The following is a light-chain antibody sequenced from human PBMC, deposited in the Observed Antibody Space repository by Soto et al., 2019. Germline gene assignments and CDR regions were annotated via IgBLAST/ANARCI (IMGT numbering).Light chain of an antibody. J-gene: IGKJ4*01. CDR1: QSISSY. V-gene: IGKV1-39*01. CDR2: AAS. Sequence: DMQMTQSPSSLSASVGDRVTITCRAIQSISSYLNWYQQKPGKAPKLLIYAASSLQSGVPSRFSGSGSGTDFTLTISSLQPEDVATYYCQQSYSTPRLTFGGGTKVDIK. CDR3: QQSYSTPRLT.